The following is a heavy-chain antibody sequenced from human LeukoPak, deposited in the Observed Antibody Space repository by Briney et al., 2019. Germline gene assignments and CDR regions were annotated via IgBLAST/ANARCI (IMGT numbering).Heavy chain of an antibody. V-gene: IGHV3-64*01. Sequence: PGGSLRRSCATSGFTFSSYAMAWVRQAPGKGLEYVSSISSNGGSTYYGNSVKGRFTISRDNSKNTLYLQMDTLTPEDMGVYYCARSLGYYDYWGQRSLVTVSS. CDR1: GFTFSSYA. CDR3: ARSLGYYDY. CDR2: ISSNGGST. J-gene: IGHJ4*02. D-gene: IGHD3-22*01.